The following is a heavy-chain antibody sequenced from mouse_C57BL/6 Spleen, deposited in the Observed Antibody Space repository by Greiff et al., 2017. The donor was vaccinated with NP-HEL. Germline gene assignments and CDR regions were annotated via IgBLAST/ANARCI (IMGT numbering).Heavy chain of an antibody. D-gene: IGHD4-1*01. V-gene: IGHV1-80*01. CDR2: IYPGDGDT. Sequence: QVQLKESGAELVKPGASVKISCKASGYAFSSYWMNWVKQRPGKGLEWIGQIYPGDGDTNYNGKFKGKATLTADKSSSTAYMQLSSLTSEDSAVYFCARSVTGTKFAYWGQGTLVTVSA. CDR1: GYAFSSYW. J-gene: IGHJ3*01. CDR3: ARSVTGTKFAY.